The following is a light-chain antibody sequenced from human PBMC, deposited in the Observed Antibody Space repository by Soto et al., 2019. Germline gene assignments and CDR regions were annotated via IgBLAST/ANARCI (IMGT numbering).Light chain of an antibody. CDR1: QTISSW. CDR2: DAS. CDR3: HQYNYYRPT. J-gene: IGKJ1*01. Sequence: DIQMTQSPSTLSVSVVDIVSITFLASQTISSWLAWYQQKPGKAPKLLIYDASSLEGGVPSRFSGSGSGTEFTLTISSLQPDDFATYYCHQYNYYRPTFGQGTKVDI. V-gene: IGKV1-5*01.